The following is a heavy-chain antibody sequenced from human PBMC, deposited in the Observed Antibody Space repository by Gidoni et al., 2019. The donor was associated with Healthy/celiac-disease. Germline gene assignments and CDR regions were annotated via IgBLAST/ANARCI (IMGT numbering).Heavy chain of an antibody. Sequence: QVQLQQWGAGLLKPSETLSLTCAVYGGSFSGYYWSWIRQPPGKGLEWIGEINNSGSTNYNPSLKSRVTISVDTSKNQFSLKLSSVTAADTAVYYCARGSMVLRWLQFGEFDYWGQGTLVTVSS. D-gene: IGHD5-12*01. V-gene: IGHV4-34*01. CDR2: INNSGST. CDR1: GGSFSGYY. CDR3: ARGSMVLRWLQFGEFDY. J-gene: IGHJ4*02.